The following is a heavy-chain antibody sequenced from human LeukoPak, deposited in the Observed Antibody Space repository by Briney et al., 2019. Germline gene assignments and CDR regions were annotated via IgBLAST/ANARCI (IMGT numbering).Heavy chain of an antibody. D-gene: IGHD3-22*01. V-gene: IGHV4-39*01. CDR3: ARSPRYYDSSGPLVLFDY. CDR2: IYYSGST. CDR1: GGSISSSSYS. J-gene: IGHJ4*02. Sequence: SETLSLTCTVSGGSISSSSYSWSWIRQPPGKGLEWIGSIYYSGSTYYNPSLKSRVAISVDTSKNQFPLKLNSVTAADTAVYYCARSPRYYDSSGPLVLFDYWGQGTLVTVSS.